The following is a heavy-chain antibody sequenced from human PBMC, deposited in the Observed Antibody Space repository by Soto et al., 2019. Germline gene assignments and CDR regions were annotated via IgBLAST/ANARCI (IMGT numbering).Heavy chain of an antibody. CDR1: GFTFSSYA. D-gene: IGHD3-3*01. Sequence: GGSLRLSCAASGFTFSSYAMSWVRQAPGKGLEWVSAISGSGGSTYYADSVKGRFTISRDNSKNTLYLQMNSLRAEDTAVYYCAKAHPSSSSYYDFWSGYYGSDYYYGMDVWGQGTTVTVSS. CDR3: AKAHPSSSSYYDFWSGYYGSDYYYGMDV. J-gene: IGHJ6*02. V-gene: IGHV3-23*01. CDR2: ISGSGGST.